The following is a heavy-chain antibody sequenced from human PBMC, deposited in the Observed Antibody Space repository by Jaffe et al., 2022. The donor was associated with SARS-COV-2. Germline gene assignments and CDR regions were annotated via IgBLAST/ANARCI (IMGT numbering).Heavy chain of an antibody. Sequence: EVQLVESGGGLVKPGGSLRLSCAASGFTFSSYSMNWVRQAPGKGLEWVSSISSSSSYIYYADSVKGRFTISRDNAKNSLYLQMNSLRAEDTAVYYCARDQHSGWYGGGAFDIWGQGTMVTVSS. D-gene: IGHD6-19*01. CDR2: ISSSSSYI. J-gene: IGHJ3*02. V-gene: IGHV3-21*01. CDR3: ARDQHSGWYGGGAFDI. CDR1: GFTFSSYS.